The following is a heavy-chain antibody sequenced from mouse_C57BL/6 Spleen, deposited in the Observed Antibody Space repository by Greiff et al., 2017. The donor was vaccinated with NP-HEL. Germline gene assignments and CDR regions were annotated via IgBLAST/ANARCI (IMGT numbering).Heavy chain of an antibody. CDR2: IYPGSGST. CDR1: GYTFTSYW. D-gene: IGHD4-1*01. Sequence: VQLQQSGAELVKPGASVKMSCKASGYTFTSYWITWVKQRPGQGLEWIGDIYPGSGSTNYNEKFKSKATLTVDTSSSTAYMQLSSLTSEDSAVYYCARKDWDEAWFAFWGQGTLVTVSA. CDR3: ARKDWDEAWFAF. J-gene: IGHJ3*01. V-gene: IGHV1-55*01.